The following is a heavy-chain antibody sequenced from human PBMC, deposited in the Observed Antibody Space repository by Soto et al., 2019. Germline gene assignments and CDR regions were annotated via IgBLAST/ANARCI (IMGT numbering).Heavy chain of an antibody. Sequence: GGALRLSCSASGFTVGGGDMNWVRQGPGKGLEWVSAIGTAGDTNYAGSVKGRFTNSRENDKTSLYLQMNSLRAGDTAIYFCARAIGPNLFDDWGQGTQVTVSS. V-gene: IGHV3-13*04. J-gene: IGHJ4*02. CDR3: ARAIGPNLFDD. CDR1: GFTVGGGD. D-gene: IGHD3-22*01. CDR2: IGTAGDT.